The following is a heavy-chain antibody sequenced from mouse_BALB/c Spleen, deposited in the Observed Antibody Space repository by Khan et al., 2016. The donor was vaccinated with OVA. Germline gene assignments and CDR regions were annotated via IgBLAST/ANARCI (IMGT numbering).Heavy chain of an antibody. J-gene: IGHJ4*01. D-gene: IGHD2-14*01. CDR3: ARAYYRYDGYYAMDY. V-gene: IGHV2-6-4*01. CDR2: IWGGGGT. Sequence: QVQLKQSGPGLVVPSQSLSITCTVSGFSLSRYNIHWVRQPPGKGLEWLGMIWGGGGTDYNSTLKSRLSLSKDNSKSQVFLKMNSLQTDDTAMYFCARAYYRYDGYYAMDYWGQGTSVTVSS. CDR1: GFSLSRYN.